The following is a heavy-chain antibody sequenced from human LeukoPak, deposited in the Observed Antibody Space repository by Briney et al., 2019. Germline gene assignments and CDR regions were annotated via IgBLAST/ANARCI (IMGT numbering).Heavy chain of an antibody. V-gene: IGHV1-8*02. J-gene: IGHJ4*02. Sequence: ASVKVSCKASGYTFTGYYMHWVRQAPGQGLEWMGWMNPNSGNTGYAQKFQGRVTMTRNTSISTAYMELSSLRSEDTAVYYCARGLEMATSPYWGQGTLVTVSS. CDR2: MNPNSGNT. CDR1: GYTFTGYY. D-gene: IGHD5-24*01. CDR3: ARGLEMATSPY.